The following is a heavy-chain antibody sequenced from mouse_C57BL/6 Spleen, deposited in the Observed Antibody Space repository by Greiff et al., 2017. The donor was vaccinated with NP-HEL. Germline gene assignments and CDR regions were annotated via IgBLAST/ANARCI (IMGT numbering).Heavy chain of an antibody. J-gene: IGHJ3*01. D-gene: IGHD2-2*01. CDR2: IYPGDGDT. V-gene: IGHV1-82*01. CDR3: ARWGIYYGYDDAY. Sequence: QVQLQQSGPELVKPGASVKISCKASGYAFSSSWMNWVKQRPGKGLEWIGRIYPGDGDTNYNGKFKGKATLTADKSSSTAYMQLSSLTSEDSAVYVCARWGIYYGYDDAYWGQGTLVTVSA. CDR1: GYAFSSSW.